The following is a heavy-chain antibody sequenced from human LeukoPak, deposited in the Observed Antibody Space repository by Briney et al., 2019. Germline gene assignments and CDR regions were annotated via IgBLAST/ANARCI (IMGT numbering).Heavy chain of an antibody. J-gene: IGHJ2*01. CDR3: VTSRRTGTYLEGYFDL. Sequence: PGGSLRLSCSASGFTFSSYAMSWVRQAPGKGLEWVSTISGSGGTTYYADSVKGRFTISRDNSKNTLYLQMNTLRAEDTAIFYCVTSRRTGTYLEGYFDLWGRGTLVTVSS. D-gene: IGHD1-26*01. V-gene: IGHV3-23*01. CDR2: ISGSGGTT. CDR1: GFTFSSYA.